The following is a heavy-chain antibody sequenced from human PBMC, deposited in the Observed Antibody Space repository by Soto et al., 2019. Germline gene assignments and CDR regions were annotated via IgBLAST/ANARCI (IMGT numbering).Heavy chain of an antibody. CDR3: ASPPSHDYGDYAAAFDI. V-gene: IGHV3-21*01. CDR1: GFTFSSYS. Sequence: GGSLRLSCAASGFTFSSYSMNWVRQAPGKGLEWVSSISSSSSYIYYADSVKGRFTISRDNAKNSLYLQMNSLRAEDTAVYYCASPPSHDYGDYAAAFDIWGQGTMVTVSS. J-gene: IGHJ3*02. CDR2: ISSSSSYI. D-gene: IGHD4-17*01.